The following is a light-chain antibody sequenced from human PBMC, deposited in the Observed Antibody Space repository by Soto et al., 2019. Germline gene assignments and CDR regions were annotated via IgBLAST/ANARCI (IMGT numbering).Light chain of an antibody. CDR1: NSDVGGYNY. Sequence: QSELPQPRSASGSPGQSVTISCTGTNSDVGGYNYLSWYQQYPGKAPKLIIYEVNERPSGVPDRFSGCKSGNTASLTVSGLQTADEADYYCSSYAGSNWYVFGTGTKLTVL. V-gene: IGLV2-8*01. CDR2: EVN. J-gene: IGLJ1*01. CDR3: SSYAGSNWYV.